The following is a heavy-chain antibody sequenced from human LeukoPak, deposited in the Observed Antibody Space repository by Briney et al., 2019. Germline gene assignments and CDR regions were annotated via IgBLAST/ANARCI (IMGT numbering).Heavy chain of an antibody. CDR2: ISYDGSNK. CDR3: AKDRAGFGEVSGAWFDP. J-gene: IGHJ5*02. Sequence: GGSLRLSCVASGFTFSSYGMHWVRQDPGKGLEWVAVISYDGSNKYYADSVKGRFTISRDNSKNTLYLQMNSLRAEDTAVYYCAKDRAGFGEVSGAWFDPWGQGTLVTVSS. CDR1: GFTFSSYG. V-gene: IGHV3-30*18. D-gene: IGHD3-10*01.